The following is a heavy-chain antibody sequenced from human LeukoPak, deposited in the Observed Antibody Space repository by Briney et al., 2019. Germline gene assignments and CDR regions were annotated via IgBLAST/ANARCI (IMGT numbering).Heavy chain of an antibody. Sequence: TPSETLSLTCAVSGGSISSGGYYWGWLRQPPGKGLEWIGSSYYSGSTYYNPSLKSRVPISVDTSKNQFSLKLSSVTAADTAVYYCARRGSLVRGVKPRGYYFDYWGQGTLVTVSS. J-gene: IGHJ4*02. CDR3: ARRGSLVRGVKPRGYYFDY. CDR2: SYYSGST. D-gene: IGHD3-10*01. CDR1: GGSISSGGYY. V-gene: IGHV4-39*07.